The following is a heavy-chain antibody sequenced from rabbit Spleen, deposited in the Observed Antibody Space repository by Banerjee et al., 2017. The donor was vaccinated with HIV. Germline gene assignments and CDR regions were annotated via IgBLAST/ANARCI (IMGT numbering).Heavy chain of an antibody. J-gene: IGHJ6*01. CDR3: ARDSGSSFSSYGMDL. V-gene: IGHV1S45*01. Sequence: QEQLVESGGGLVKPEGSLTLTCKASAFSFSSNAMCWVRQAPGKGLEWIACIYGGSSGSTYYASWAKGRFTISKTSSTTVTLQMTSLTAADTATYFCARDSGSSFSSYGMDLWGQGTLVTVS. D-gene: IGHD8-1*01. CDR1: AFSFSSNA. CDR2: IYGGSSGST.